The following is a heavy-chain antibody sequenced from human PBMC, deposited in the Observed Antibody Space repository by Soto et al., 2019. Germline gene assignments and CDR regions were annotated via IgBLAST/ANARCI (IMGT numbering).Heavy chain of an antibody. J-gene: IGHJ4*02. CDR3: ARPYGDYEWLPYFDY. CDR2: ISAYNGNT. Sequence: QVQLVQSGAEVKKPGASVKVSCKASGYTFTSYGISWVRQAPGQGLEWMGWISAYNGNTNYAQKLQGRVTKXXDXSMXTAYMELRSLRSDDTAVYYCARPYGDYEWLPYFDYWGQGTLVTVSS. D-gene: IGHD4-17*01. CDR1: GYTFTSYG. V-gene: IGHV1-18*01.